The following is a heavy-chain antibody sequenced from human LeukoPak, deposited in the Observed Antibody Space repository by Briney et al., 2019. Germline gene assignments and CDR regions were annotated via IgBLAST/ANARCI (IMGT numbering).Heavy chain of an antibody. D-gene: IGHD2-2*02. CDR3: ARDRYCSSTSCYTAGGWFDP. CDR1: GGSISSYY. J-gene: IGHJ5*02. V-gene: IGHV4-4*07. Sequence: SETLSLTCTVSGGSISSYYWSWIRQPAGKGLEWIRRIYTSGSTNYNPSLKSRVTMSVDTSKNQFSLKLSSVTAADTAVYYCARDRYCSSTSCYTAGGWFDPWGQGTLVTVSS. CDR2: IYTSGST.